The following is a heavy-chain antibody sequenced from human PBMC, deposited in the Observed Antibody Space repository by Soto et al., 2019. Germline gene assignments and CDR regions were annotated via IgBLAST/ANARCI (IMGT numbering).Heavy chain of an antibody. CDR1: GFTFSGYA. CDR3: TRGVKFDS. Sequence: GGSLRLSCAASGFTFSGYAMNWVRQAPGEGLEWVSFISGGGDYTYYADSVKGRFTISRDSYTNTLYLQMNTLRDEDTAVYYCTRGVKFDSWGLGTLVTVSS. J-gene: IGHJ5*01. V-gene: IGHV3-23*01. CDR2: ISGGGDYT.